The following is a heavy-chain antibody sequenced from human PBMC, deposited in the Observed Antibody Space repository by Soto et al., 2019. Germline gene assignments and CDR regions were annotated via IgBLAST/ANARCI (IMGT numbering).Heavy chain of an antibody. CDR2: IYYSGST. J-gene: IGHJ4*02. V-gene: IGHV4-30-4*01. CDR3: ARRGSGSYSDY. Sequence: LSLTCTVSGGSISSGDYYWSWIRQPPGKGLEWIGYIYYSGSTYYNPSLKSRVTISVDTSKNQFSLKLSSVTAADTAVYYCARRGSGSYSDYWGQGTLVTVSS. D-gene: IGHD3-10*01. CDR1: GGSISSGDYY.